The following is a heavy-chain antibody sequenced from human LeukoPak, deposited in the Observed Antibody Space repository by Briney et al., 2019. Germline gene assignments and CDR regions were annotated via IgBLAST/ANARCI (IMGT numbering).Heavy chain of an antibody. J-gene: IGHJ5*02. CDR1: GGSISSYY. D-gene: IGHD2-15*01. CDR2: IYTSGST. CDR3: ASKGYRVGWFDP. Sequence: PSETLSLTCTVSGGSISSYYWSWIRQPAGKGLEWIGHIYTSGSTNYNPSLKSRVTMSVDTSKNQFSLKLSSVTAADTAVYYCASKGYRVGWFDPWGQGTLVTVSS. V-gene: IGHV4-4*07.